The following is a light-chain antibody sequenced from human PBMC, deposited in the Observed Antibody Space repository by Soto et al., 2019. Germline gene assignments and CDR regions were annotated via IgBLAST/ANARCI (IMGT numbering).Light chain of an antibody. CDR1: SSDVGGYNH. J-gene: IGLJ2*01. V-gene: IGLV2-14*03. CDR2: DVS. Sequence: QSALTQPAAVSGSPGQSITISCTGTSSDVGGYNHVSWYQQHPGKAPKLMIYDVSDRPSGVSNRFSGSKSGNTASLTISGLQAEDEADYYCSSYSSSSTLGVFGGGTKVTVL. CDR3: SSYSSSSTLGV.